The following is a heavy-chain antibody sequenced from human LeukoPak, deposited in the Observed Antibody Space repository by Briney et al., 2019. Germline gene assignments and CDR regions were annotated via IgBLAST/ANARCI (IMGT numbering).Heavy chain of an antibody. V-gene: IGHV1-2*02. D-gene: IGHD1-26*01. CDR3: ARQIGPGVGATPTY. CDR1: GYTFTGYY. Sequence: GASVKVSCKASGYTFTGYYMHWVRQAPGQGLEWMGWINPNSGGTNYAQKFQGRVTMTRDTSISTAYMELSRLRSDDTAVYYCARQIGPGVGATPTYWGQGTPVTVSS. CDR2: INPNSGGT. J-gene: IGHJ4*02.